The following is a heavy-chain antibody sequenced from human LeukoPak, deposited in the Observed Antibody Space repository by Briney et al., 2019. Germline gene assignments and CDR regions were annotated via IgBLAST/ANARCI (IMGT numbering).Heavy chain of an antibody. Sequence: SQTLSLTCAISGDSVSTNSAAWNWIRQSPSGGLEWLGRTYYRSKWYNDYAVSVKSRITIDPDTSKNQFSLQLNSVTPEDTAVYYCARDAHPYYYDSSGYRYNWFDPWGQGTLVTVSS. V-gene: IGHV6-1*01. CDR2: TYYRSKWYN. CDR3: ARDAHPYYYDSSGYRYNWFDP. CDR1: GDSVSTNSAA. J-gene: IGHJ5*02. D-gene: IGHD3-22*01.